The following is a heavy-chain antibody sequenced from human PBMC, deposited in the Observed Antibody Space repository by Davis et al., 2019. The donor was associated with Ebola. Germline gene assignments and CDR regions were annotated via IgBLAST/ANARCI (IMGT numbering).Heavy chain of an antibody. CDR3: AKDPTGIAATGYYFEY. V-gene: IGHV3-33*06. D-gene: IGHD6-13*01. Sequence: GESLKISCAASGFTFSSYGMHWVRQAPGKGLEWVAVIWYDGSNKYYADSVKGRFTISRDNSKNTLYLQMNSLSAEDTAVYYCAKDPTGIAATGYYFEYWGQGTLVTVSS. CDR2: IWYDGSNK. J-gene: IGHJ4*02. CDR1: GFTFSSYG.